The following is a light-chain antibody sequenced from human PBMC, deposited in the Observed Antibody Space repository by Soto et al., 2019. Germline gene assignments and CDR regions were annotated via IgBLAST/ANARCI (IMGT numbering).Light chain of an antibody. CDR3: QQYNNWPPLT. CDR2: GAS. Sequence: EIAMMQSPATLSVSPGERATLSCRASQSVSSNVAWYQQKPGQPPRLLFYGASSRATGVPARFSGSGSGTEFTLTISSLQSEDFAVYYCQQYNNWPPLTFGGGTKVEI. J-gene: IGKJ4*01. V-gene: IGKV3-15*01. CDR1: QSVSSN.